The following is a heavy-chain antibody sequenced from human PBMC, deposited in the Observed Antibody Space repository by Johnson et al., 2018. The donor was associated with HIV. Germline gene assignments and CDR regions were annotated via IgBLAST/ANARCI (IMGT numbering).Heavy chain of an antibody. CDR2: INWNGGTT. CDR1: GFTFSRYW. D-gene: IGHD3-22*01. V-gene: IGHV3-20*04. CDR3: ARDGQDRDDAFDI. J-gene: IGHJ3*02. Sequence: VQLVESGGGLVQPGGSLRLSCAASGFTFSRYWMSWVRQAPGKGLEWVSAINWNGGTTGYTDSVKGRFTISRDNSKNTLYLQMNSLRAEDTAVYYCARDGQDRDDAFDIWGQGTMVTVSS.